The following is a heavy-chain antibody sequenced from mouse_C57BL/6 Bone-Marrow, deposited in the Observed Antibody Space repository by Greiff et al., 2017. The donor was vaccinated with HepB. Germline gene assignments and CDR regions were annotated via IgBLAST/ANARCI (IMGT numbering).Heavy chain of an antibody. J-gene: IGHJ4*01. CDR2: IYPGSGST. CDR1: GYTFTSYW. D-gene: IGHD2-5*01. CDR3: AREGYYSNYYAMDY. V-gene: IGHV1-55*01. Sequence: QVQLQQPGAELVKPGASVKMSCKASGYTFTSYWITWVKQRPGQGLEWIGDIYPGSGSTNYNEKFKSKATLTVDTSSSTAYMQLSSLTSEDSAVYDCAREGYYSNYYAMDYWGQGTSVTVSS.